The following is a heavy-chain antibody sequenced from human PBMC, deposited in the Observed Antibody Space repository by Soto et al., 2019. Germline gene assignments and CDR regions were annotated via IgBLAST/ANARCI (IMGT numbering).Heavy chain of an antibody. CDR2: INPSGGST. CDR1: GYTFTSYY. Sequence: GASVKVSCKASGYTFTSYYMHWVRQAPGQGLEWMGIINPSGGSTSYAQKFQGRVTMTRDTSTSTVYMELSSLRSEDTAVYYCARAGGIVIVPAAMAYYYYMDVWGKGTTVTVSS. CDR3: ARAGGIVIVPAAMAYYYYMDV. V-gene: IGHV1-46*01. J-gene: IGHJ6*03. D-gene: IGHD2-2*01.